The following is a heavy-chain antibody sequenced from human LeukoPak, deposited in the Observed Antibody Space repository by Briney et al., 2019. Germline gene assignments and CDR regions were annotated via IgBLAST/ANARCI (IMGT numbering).Heavy chain of an antibody. J-gene: IGHJ4*02. CDR1: GFTFSSYA. CDR3: AKDVKLTYYDFWSGYLFSFDY. D-gene: IGHD3-3*01. CDR2: ISGSGGSI. Sequence: GGSLRLSCAASGFTFSSYAMRRVRQAPGKGLEWVSAISGSGGSIYSVDSVKGRFAISSDNSKNTLYLQMNSVRAEDTAVSYCAKDVKLTYYDFWSGYLFSFDYWGRGTLVTVSS. V-gene: IGHV3-23*01.